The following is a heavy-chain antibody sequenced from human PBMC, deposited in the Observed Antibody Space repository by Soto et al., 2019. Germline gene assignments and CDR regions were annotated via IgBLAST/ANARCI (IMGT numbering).Heavy chain of an antibody. V-gene: IGHV1-18*04. J-gene: IGHJ6*02. CDR1: GYTFTSYG. Sequence: ASVKVSCKASGYTFTSYGISWVRQAPGQGLEWMGWISAYNGNTNYAQKLQGRVTMTTDTSTSTAYMELRSLRSDDTAVYYCARGQYYYDSSGYSSSDYYYYGMDVWGQGTTVTVSS. D-gene: IGHD3-22*01. CDR3: ARGQYYYDSSGYSSSDYYYYGMDV. CDR2: ISAYNGNT.